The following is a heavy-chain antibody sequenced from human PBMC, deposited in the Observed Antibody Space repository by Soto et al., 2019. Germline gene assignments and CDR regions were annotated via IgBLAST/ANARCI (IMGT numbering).Heavy chain of an antibody. D-gene: IGHD3-10*01. CDR1: GFTFNNYA. CDR2: ISGGGDTT. V-gene: IGHV3-23*01. Sequence: EVQLLESGGGLVQPGGSLRLSCAASGFTFNNYAMTWVRRAPGKGLEWVSAISGGGDTTSYADSVKGRFTVSRDGSKNTLYLQMSSRRAEDTALYYCAKGRGGSGSLTPRVDFWGQGTLVTVSS. CDR3: AKGRGGSGSLTPRVDF. J-gene: IGHJ4*02.